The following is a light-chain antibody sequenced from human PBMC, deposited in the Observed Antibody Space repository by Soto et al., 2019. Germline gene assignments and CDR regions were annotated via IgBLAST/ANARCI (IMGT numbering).Light chain of an antibody. J-gene: IGLJ1*01. Sequence: QSAPPQPASVPGSPGQSITISCTGTSSDAGGYNYVSWYQQHPGKAPKLMIYDVSNRPSGVSNRFSGSQSGNTASPTISGLQAEDEADYYGSAYTSSSTLLYVVGTGTKLTVL. CDR3: SAYTSSSTLLYV. CDR2: DVS. V-gene: IGLV2-14*01. CDR1: SSDAGGYNY.